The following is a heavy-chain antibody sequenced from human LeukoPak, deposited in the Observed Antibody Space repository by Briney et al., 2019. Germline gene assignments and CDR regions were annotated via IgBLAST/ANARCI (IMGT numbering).Heavy chain of an antibody. Sequence: GGSLRLSCAGSGFSFSSYGMHWVRQAPGKGLEWMAFIRSDGSNKYYADSVKGRFTISRDNSKNTLYLQMNSLRAEDTAVYYCASGIAVAGVDYWGQGTLVTVSS. CDR3: ASGIAVAGVDY. V-gene: IGHV3-30*02. J-gene: IGHJ4*02. D-gene: IGHD6-19*01. CDR1: GFSFSSYG. CDR2: IRSDGSNK.